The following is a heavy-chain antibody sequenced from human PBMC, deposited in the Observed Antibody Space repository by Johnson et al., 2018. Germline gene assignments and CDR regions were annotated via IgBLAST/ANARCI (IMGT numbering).Heavy chain of an antibody. D-gene: IGHD6-13*01. V-gene: IGHV3-30*18. CDR1: GFTFSSYG. CDR3: AKDWCSSSWYGHFQY. J-gene: IGHJ1*01. CDR2: ISYDGSNK. Sequence: QVQLVQSGGGVVQPGRSLRLSCAASGFTFSSYGIHWVRQAPGKGLEWVAVISYDGSNKYYADSVKGRFTISRDNSKNTLYLQRNSRRAEDTAVYYCAKDWCSSSWYGHFQYWGQGPPVTVSA.